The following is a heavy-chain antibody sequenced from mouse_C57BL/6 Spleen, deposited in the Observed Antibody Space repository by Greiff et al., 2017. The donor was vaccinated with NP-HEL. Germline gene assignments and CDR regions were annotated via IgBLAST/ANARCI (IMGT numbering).Heavy chain of an antibody. CDR2: ISSGSSTI. J-gene: IGHJ4*01. CDR3: ARSGYWGAMDY. Sequence: EVQRVESGGGLVKPGGSLKLSCAASGFTFSDYGMHWVRQAPEKGLEWVAYISSGSSTIYYADTVKGRFTISRDNAKNTLFLQMTSLRSEDTAMYYCARSGYWGAMDYWGQGTSVTVSS. V-gene: IGHV5-17*01. D-gene: IGHD2-3*01. CDR1: GFTFSDYG.